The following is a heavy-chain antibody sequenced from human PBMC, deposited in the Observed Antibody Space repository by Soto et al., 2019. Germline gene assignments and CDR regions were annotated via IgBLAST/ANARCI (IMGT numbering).Heavy chain of an antibody. CDR2: IYYSGST. D-gene: IGHD3-10*01. J-gene: IGHJ4*02. CDR3: AAHSGNTYGPLDF. Sequence: SETLSLTCSVSGGSISSGDYYWNWIRQPPGKGLEWIGHIYYSGSTYYNSSLKSRVTISVDKSKNQFSLRLTSVTAADTAVYYCAAHSGNTYGPLDFWGQGTPVTVSS. CDR1: GGSISSGDYY. V-gene: IGHV4-30-4*01.